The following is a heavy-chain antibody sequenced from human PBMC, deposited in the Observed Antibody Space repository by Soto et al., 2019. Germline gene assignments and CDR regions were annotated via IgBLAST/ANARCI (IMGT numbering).Heavy chain of an antibody. Sequence: QVPLVQSGGEVKKPGASVKVSCKASAYTFTNYGIIWVRQAPGQGLEWMGWISAYNGNINYAQKFRGRVTMTTDTSTRAAYLEVRGLRSDDTALYYWARSGRSWTLSEFDSWGQGTLVTVSS. D-gene: IGHD3-3*01. CDR3: ARSGRSWTLSEFDS. V-gene: IGHV1-18*01. CDR1: AYTFTNYG. CDR2: ISAYNGNI. J-gene: IGHJ4*02.